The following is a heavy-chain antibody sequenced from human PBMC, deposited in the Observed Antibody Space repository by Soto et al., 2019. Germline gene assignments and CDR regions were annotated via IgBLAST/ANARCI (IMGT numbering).Heavy chain of an antibody. J-gene: IGHJ1*01. CDR1: ADTLTCYY. D-gene: IGHD1-26*01. CDR2: NNPNGGNT. CDR3: PRSSVGAYGILVGWFNRLAS. Sequence: VKSPCRAPADTLTCYYIHWLRHPPGHGLEWMRINNPNGGNTRFAQTFQGRITMTTDTSTSTLYMELRSMKSDDTAVYYCPRSSVGAYGILVGWFNRLASRGQGLLV. V-gene: IGHV1-46*01.